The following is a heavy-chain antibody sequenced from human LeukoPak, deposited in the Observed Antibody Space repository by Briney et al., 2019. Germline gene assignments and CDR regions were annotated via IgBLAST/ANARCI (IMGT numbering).Heavy chain of an antibody. Sequence: SVKVSCKASGGTFSSYAISWVRQAPGQGLEWMGGIIPIFGTANYAQKFQGRVTITTDESTSTAYMELSSLRSEDTAVYYCASPMIVVRGAFDIWGQGTMVTASS. CDR3: ASPMIVVRGAFDI. J-gene: IGHJ3*02. D-gene: IGHD3-22*01. CDR1: GGTFSSYA. CDR2: IIPIFGTA. V-gene: IGHV1-69*05.